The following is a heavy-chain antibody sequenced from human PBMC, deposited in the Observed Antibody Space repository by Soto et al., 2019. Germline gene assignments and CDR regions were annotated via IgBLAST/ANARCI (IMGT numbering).Heavy chain of an antibody. V-gene: IGHV4-34*01. J-gene: IGHJ5*01. CDR1: CGSFSAYY. Sequence: QVQLQQCGAGLLKPSEALSLPCAVYCGSFSAYYLSWIRQPTGKGLEWIGEINHSGSTNYNPSLKSRVTISVDTSKNQFSLQRCSVTAADTAVYYCARGVRHSCSWFDSWGQGTLVTVSS. CDR3: ARGVRHSCSWFDS. CDR2: INHSGST. D-gene: IGHD6-6*01.